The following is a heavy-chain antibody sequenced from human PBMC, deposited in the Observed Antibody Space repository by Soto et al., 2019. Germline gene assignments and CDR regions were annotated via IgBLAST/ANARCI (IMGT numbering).Heavy chain of an antibody. J-gene: IGHJ4*02. CDR3: ARAYDSSGYYYDFLDY. Sequence: TSETLSLTCTVSGGSISSSSYYWGWIRQPPGKGLEWIGSIYYSGSTYYNPSLKSRVTISVDTSKNQFSLKLSSVTAADTAVYYCARAYDSSGYYYDFLDYWGQGTLVTVSS. CDR1: GGSISSSSYY. V-gene: IGHV4-39*01. CDR2: IYYSGST. D-gene: IGHD3-22*01.